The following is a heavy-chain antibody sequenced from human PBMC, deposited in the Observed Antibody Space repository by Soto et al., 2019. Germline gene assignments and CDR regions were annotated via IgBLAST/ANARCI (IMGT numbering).Heavy chain of an antibody. CDR1: GSIFSGYG. J-gene: IGHJ4*02. CDR2: IWYDGSNK. Sequence: QEHLVESGGGVVQPGRSLRLSCAASGSIFSGYGMHWVRQTPGKGLEWVAVIWYDGSNKYYADSVKGRFTISRDNSKNLLYLQMDRLGAEDTAIYYWGRDGIGGTAFRGFCDYWGQGTLVTVSS. CDR3: GRDGIGGTAFRGFCDY. V-gene: IGHV3-33*01. D-gene: IGHD1-7*01.